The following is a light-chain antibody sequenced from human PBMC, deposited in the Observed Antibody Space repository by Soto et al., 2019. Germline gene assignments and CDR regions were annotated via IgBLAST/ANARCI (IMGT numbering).Light chain of an antibody. Sequence: EIVLTQSPGTLSLSPGERATLSCRASQSVSSSYLACYKQKPGQAPRLPNYGASSRATGIPDRFSGSGSGTDFTLTISSLEPEDFAVYYCQQYDSSLGLTFGGGTKVEIK. CDR3: QQYDSSLGLT. CDR2: GAS. V-gene: IGKV3-20*01. J-gene: IGKJ4*01. CDR1: QSVSSSY.